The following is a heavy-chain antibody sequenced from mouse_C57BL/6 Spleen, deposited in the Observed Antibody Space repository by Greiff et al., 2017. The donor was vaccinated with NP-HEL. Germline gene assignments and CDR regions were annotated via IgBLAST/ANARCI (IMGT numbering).Heavy chain of an antibody. Sequence: QVHVKQSGAELVKPGASVKISCKASGYAFSSYWMNWVKQRPGKGLEWIGQIYPGDGATNYNGKFKGKATLTADQSSSTAYMQLSSLTSEDSAVYFCARGGHDYDAYFDYWGQGTTLTVSS. D-gene: IGHD2-4*01. J-gene: IGHJ2*01. V-gene: IGHV1-80*01. CDR2: IYPGDGAT. CDR1: GYAFSSYW. CDR3: ARGGHDYDAYFDY.